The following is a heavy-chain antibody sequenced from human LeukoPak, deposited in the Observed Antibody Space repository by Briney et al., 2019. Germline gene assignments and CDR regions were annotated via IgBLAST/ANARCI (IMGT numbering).Heavy chain of an antibody. CDR2: IYYSGST. D-gene: IGHD4-17*01. CDR1: GGSISSSSYY. V-gene: IGHV4-39*07. Sequence: SETLSLTCTVSGGSISSSSYYWGWIRQPPGKGLEWIGSIYYSGSTYYNPSLKSRVTISVDTSKNQFSLKLSSVTAADTAVYYCARDYYGDVDYWGQGTLVTVSS. J-gene: IGHJ4*02. CDR3: ARDYYGDVDY.